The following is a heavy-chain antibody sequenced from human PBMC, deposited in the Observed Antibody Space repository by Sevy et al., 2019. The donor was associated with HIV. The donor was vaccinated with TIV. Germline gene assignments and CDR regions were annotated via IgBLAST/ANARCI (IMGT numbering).Heavy chain of an antibody. J-gene: IGHJ6*02. D-gene: IGHD3-10*01. Sequence: ASVKVSCKASGYTFSNYYMDWVRQAPGQGLEWMGRINPNSGGTNYAQKFQGRATMTRDTSIRTAYMELTRLRSDDTAVYYCARERITMVEGVFITTYYHYGMDVWGQGTTVTVSS. CDR3: ARERITMVEGVFITTYYHYGMDV. CDR2: INPNSGGT. V-gene: IGHV1-2*06. CDR1: GYTFSNYY.